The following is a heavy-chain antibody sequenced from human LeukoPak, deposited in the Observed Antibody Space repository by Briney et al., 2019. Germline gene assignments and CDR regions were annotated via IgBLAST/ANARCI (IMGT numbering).Heavy chain of an antibody. Sequence: GGSLRLSCAASGFTFSSYDMHCVRQATGKGLEWVSAIGTAGDTYSPGSVKGRFTISRENAKNSLYLQMNSLRAGDTAVYYCARAGRGWYDFDYWGQGTLVTVSS. CDR3: ARAGRGWYDFDY. CDR1: GFTFSSYD. D-gene: IGHD6-19*01. J-gene: IGHJ4*02. CDR2: IGTAGDT. V-gene: IGHV3-13*01.